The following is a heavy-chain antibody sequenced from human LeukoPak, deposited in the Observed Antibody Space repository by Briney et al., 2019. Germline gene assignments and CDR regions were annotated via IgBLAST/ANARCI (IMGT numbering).Heavy chain of an antibody. D-gene: IGHD6-13*01. CDR1: GYTFTSYA. Sequence: GASVKVSCKASGYTFTSYAISWVRQAPGQGLEWMGWISGYNGNTIYAQRLQGRVTMTTDTSTTTVYMGLRSLRSDDTAVYYCARVELIAAAATADYWGQGTLVTVSS. V-gene: IGHV1-18*01. CDR3: ARVELIAAAATADY. J-gene: IGHJ4*02. CDR2: ISGYNGNT.